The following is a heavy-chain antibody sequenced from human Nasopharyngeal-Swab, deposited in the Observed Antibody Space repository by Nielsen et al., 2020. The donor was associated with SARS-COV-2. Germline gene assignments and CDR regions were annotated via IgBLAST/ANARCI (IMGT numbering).Heavy chain of an antibody. Sequence: GVSLKISCAASGFTFRSYDMHWVRQGTGKGLEWVSAIGNAGDTYYPGSVQGRFTISRENAKNSLYLQMNSLRAEETAVYYCARARYWLAASGPFFDYWGQGTLVTVSS. CDR1: GFTFRSYD. V-gene: IGHV3-13*01. D-gene: IGHD6-13*01. CDR3: ARARYWLAASGPFFDY. J-gene: IGHJ4*02. CDR2: IGNAGDT.